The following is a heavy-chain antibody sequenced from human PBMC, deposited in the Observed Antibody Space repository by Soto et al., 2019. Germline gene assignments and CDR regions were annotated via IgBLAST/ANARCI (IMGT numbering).Heavy chain of an antibody. CDR3: ARTRSPFDY. CDR2: ISSSSSYT. J-gene: IGHJ4*02. CDR1: GVPFSYYY. Sequence: GGSLRLPCAASGVPFSYYYMSWIRQAPGKGLEWVSYISSSSSYTNYADSVKGRFTISRDNAKNSLYLQMNSLRAEDTAVYYCARTRSPFDYWGQGNLVTVSS. V-gene: IGHV3-11*06.